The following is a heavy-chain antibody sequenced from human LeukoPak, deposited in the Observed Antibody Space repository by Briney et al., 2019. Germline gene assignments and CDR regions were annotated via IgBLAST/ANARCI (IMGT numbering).Heavy chain of an antibody. J-gene: IGHJ4*02. Sequence: PGRSLRLSCAASGFTFSSYGMHWVRQAPGKGLEWVAVIWYDGSKKYYADFVKGRFIISRDDSKNTLYLQMNSLRAEDTAVYYCARDGGTYPNFLLDSWGQGTLVTVSS. CDR2: IWYDGSKK. D-gene: IGHD1-26*01. CDR1: GFTFSSYG. CDR3: ARDGGTYPNFLLDS. V-gene: IGHV3-33*08.